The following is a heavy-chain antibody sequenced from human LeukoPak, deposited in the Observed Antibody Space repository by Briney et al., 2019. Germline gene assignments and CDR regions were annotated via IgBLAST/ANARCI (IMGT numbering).Heavy chain of an antibody. D-gene: IGHD3-10*01. CDR2: SYPGDSDT. J-gene: IGHJ6*03. V-gene: IGHV5-51*01. CDR3: ARSGDDIISGARVYYMDV. CDR1: GYSFTSYW. Sequence: GESLKISCKGSGYSFTSYWIGWVRQMPGKGLEWMGISYPGDSDTRYSPSFQGQVTISADKSISTAYLQWSSLKASDTAMYYCARSGDDIISGARVYYMDVWGKGTTVTVSS.